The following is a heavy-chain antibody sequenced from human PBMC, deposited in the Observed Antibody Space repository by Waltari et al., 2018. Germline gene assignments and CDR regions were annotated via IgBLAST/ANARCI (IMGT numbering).Heavy chain of an antibody. CDR3: AKGDEYYYDSSGYYIFGQ. CDR1: GFTFNNFA. J-gene: IGHJ4*02. Sequence: EVQLLESGGGLVPPGGSLKLSCAASGFTFNNFAMPWVRQAPGKGLEWVSSLSGSGGSTDYRDSVKGRFTITRDNSKNTLYLQMNSLRAEDTAVYYCAKGDEYYYDSSGYYIFGQGGQRTLVTVSS. CDR2: LSGSGGST. V-gene: IGHV3-23*01. D-gene: IGHD3-22*01.